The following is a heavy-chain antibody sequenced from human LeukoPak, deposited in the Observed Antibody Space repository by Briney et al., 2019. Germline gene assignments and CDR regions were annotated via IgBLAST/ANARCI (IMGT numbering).Heavy chain of an antibody. V-gene: IGHV3-7*01. J-gene: IGHJ3*02. Sequence: PGGSLRLSCAASGFTFSSYWMSWVRQAPGKGLEWVANIKQDGSEKYYVDSVKGRFTISRDNAKNSLYLQMNSLRAEDTAVYYCARDRYYDFWHAFDIWGQGTMVTVSS. D-gene: IGHD3-3*01. CDR1: GFTFSSYW. CDR2: IKQDGSEK. CDR3: ARDRYYDFWHAFDI.